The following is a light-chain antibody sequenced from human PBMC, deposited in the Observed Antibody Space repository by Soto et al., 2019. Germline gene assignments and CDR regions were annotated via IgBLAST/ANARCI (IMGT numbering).Light chain of an antibody. CDR2: DAS. J-gene: IGKJ3*01. CDR1: QSVTSN. CDR3: QQYDGSPLT. Sequence: ELALTQSPGTLSLSQGGRATLSCRAGQSVTSNLAWYQQKPGQAPRLLIYDASNRATGIPARFSGSGSETDFTLTISSLEPEDFAMYYCQQYDGSPLTFGPGTKVDIK. V-gene: IGKV3-20*01.